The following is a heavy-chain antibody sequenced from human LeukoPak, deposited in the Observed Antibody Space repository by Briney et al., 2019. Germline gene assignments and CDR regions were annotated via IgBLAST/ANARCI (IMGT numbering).Heavy chain of an antibody. CDR2: ISSSSSTI. D-gene: IGHD3-10*01. V-gene: IGHV3-11*01. CDR1: GLTFSDYY. Sequence: GGSLRLSCGASGLTFSDYYMSWLRQAPGKGVEGGSYISSSSSTIYYADSVKGRFTIYRDNAKNSLYLQMNSLRADETAVYYCARSWRYDGSGSYYDYWGQGTLVTVSS. CDR3: ARSWRYDGSGSYYDY. J-gene: IGHJ4*02.